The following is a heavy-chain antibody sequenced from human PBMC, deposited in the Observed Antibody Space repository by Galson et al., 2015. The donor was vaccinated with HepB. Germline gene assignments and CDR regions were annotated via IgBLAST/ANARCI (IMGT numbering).Heavy chain of an antibody. V-gene: IGHV3-23*01. J-gene: IGHJ4*02. CDR3: AYNLDVTIFGVDTIHDY. Sequence: SLRLSCAASGFTFSSYAMSWVRQAPGKGLEWVSAISGSGTSTYYADSVRGRFTISRDNSKNTLYLQMNSLRAEDTAVYYCAYNLDVTIFGVDTIHDYWGQGTLVTVSS. CDR2: ISGSGTST. CDR1: GFTFSSYA. D-gene: IGHD3-3*01.